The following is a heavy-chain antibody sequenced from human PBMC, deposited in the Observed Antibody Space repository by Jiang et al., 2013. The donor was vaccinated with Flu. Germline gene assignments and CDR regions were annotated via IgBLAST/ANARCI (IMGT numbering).Heavy chain of an antibody. J-gene: IGHJ6*02. V-gene: IGHV6-1*01. CDR1: GDSVSSVSGA. CDR2: TYFRSTWYN. CDR3: ARVALPNTWSRPFYYYYGMDV. D-gene: IGHD1-26*01. Sequence: SQTLSLTCAISGDSVSSVSGAWNWFRQSPSRGFEWLGRTYFRSTWYNDYALSVKSRITITPDTSKNQFSLQLNSVTPEDTAVYYCARVALPNTWSRPFYYYYGMDVWGQGTTVTV.